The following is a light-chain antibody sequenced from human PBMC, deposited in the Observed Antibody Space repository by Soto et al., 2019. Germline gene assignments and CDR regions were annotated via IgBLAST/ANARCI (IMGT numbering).Light chain of an antibody. J-gene: IGKJ1*01. Sequence: DIQMTQSPSTLSGSVGDRVTITCRASQTISSWLAWYQQKPGKAPKLLIYDASSLQSGVPSRFSGSGSGTDFTLTISSLEPEDFAVYYCQERTGWPPWTFGQGTKVDIK. CDR3: QERTGWPPWT. CDR2: DAS. V-gene: IGKV1-5*01. CDR1: QTISSW.